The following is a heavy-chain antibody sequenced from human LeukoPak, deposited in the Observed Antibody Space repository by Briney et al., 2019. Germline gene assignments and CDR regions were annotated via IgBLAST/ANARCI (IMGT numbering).Heavy chain of an antibody. CDR1: GFTFSDAW. CDR3: ARESRDTYYYDSSGYLGY. Sequence: QPGGSLRLSCATSGFTFSDAWMSWVRQAPGKGLEWVAVISYDGSNKYYADSVKGRFTISRDNSKNTLYLQMNSLRAEDTAVYYCARESRDTYYYDSSGYLGYWGQGTLVTVSS. V-gene: IGHV3-30*19. D-gene: IGHD3-22*01. CDR2: ISYDGSNK. J-gene: IGHJ4*02.